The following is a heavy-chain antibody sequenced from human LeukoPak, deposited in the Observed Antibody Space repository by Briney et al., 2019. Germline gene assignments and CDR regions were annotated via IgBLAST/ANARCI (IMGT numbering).Heavy chain of an antibody. CDR1: GGSISSYY. CDR3: ARVGYSSSGNYYNDRGAFDY. V-gene: IGHV4-59*01. CDR2: IYYSGST. J-gene: IGHJ4*02. D-gene: IGHD3-10*01. Sequence: SETLSLTCTVSGGSISSYYWSWIRQPPGKGLEWIGYIYYSGSTNYNPSLKSRVTISVDTSKNQFSLKLSSVTAADTAVYYCARVGYSSSGNYYNDRGAFDYWXXXTXVTVS.